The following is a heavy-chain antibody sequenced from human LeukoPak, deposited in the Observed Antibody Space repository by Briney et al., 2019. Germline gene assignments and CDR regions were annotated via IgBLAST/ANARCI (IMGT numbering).Heavy chain of an antibody. J-gene: IGHJ6*03. CDR1: GGSISSGSYY. D-gene: IGHD3-16*01. Sequence: PSETLSLTCTVSGGSISSGSYYWSWIRQPAGKGLEWIGSIYYSGSTYYNPSLKSRVTISVDTSKNQFSLKLSSVTAADTAVYYCARHLPRGRLDYMDVWGKGTTVTVSS. V-gene: IGHV4-39*01. CDR3: ARHLPRGRLDYMDV. CDR2: IYYSGST.